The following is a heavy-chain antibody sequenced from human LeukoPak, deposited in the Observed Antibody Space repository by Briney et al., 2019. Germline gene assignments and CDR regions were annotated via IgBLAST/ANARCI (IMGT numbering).Heavy chain of an antibody. CDR2: IKQDGSEK. Sequence: GGSLRLSCAASGFTFSSYLMTWVRQAPGKGLEWVANIKQDGSEKYYGASVQGRFTISRDNAKSSVYLQMNSLRAEDTAVYYCARENSGTFSIDYWGQGTLVTVSS. CDR1: GFTFSSYL. V-gene: IGHV3-7*01. CDR3: ARENSGTFSIDY. D-gene: IGHD1-26*01. J-gene: IGHJ4*02.